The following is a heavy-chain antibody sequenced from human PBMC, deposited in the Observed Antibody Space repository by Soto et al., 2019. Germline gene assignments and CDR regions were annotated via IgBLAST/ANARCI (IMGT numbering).Heavy chain of an antibody. V-gene: IGHV1-3*01. CDR3: ARAGVSGSYYPYYYGMDV. J-gene: IGHJ6*02. CDR2: INAGYGNA. CDR1: GYTFTSYA. D-gene: IGHD1-26*01. Sequence: ASVKVSCKASGYTFTSYAMHCVRQAPGQRLEWMGGINAGYGNANYAQKFQGRVTITADESTSTAYMELSSLRSEDTAVYYCARAGVSGSYYPYYYGMDVWGQGTTVNVSS.